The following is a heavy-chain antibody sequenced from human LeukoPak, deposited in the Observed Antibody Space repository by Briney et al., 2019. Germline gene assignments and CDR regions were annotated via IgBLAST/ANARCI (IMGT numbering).Heavy chain of an antibody. CDR2: INTNTGTP. V-gene: IGHV7-4-1*01. CDR3: ARGTVTRDWYFDL. J-gene: IGHJ2*01. CDR1: GYTFTSYA. Sequence: DSVKVSCTASGYTFTSYARNWVRQPPGQGLEWIGWINTNTGTPTYASGFTGRTVFSLATTIRLSFLLICSLTADDTAVYYCARGTVTRDWYFDLWGRGPLDTVSS. D-gene: IGHD4-17*01.